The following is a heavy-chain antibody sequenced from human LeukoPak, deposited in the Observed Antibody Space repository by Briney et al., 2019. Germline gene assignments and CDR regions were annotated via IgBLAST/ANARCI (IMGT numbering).Heavy chain of an antibody. J-gene: IGHJ4*02. D-gene: IGHD3/OR15-3a*01. Sequence: SGGSLRLSCAASGFTFGSYAMSWVRQAPGKGLEWVSAISGSGGSTYYADSVKGRFTISRDNSKNTLYLQMNSLRAEDTAVYYCAKEPHSSGDWLSLYFDYWGQGTLVTVSS. CDR3: AKEPHSSGDWLSLYFDY. V-gene: IGHV3-23*01. CDR2: ISGSGGST. CDR1: GFTFGSYA.